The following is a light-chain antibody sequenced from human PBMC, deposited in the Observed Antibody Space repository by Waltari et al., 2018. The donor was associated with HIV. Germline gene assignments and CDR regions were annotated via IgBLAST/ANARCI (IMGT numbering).Light chain of an antibody. CDR1: NSNIGIYT. V-gene: IGLV1-44*01. J-gene: IGLJ3*02. CDR3: AAWDDRLDGPWV. CDR2: DNY. Sequence: QSVLTQPPSASGAPGQTVPIPCPGRNSNIGIYTVNWYQQSPGTAPKHLIYDNYHRPSAVPDRVSGAKSGASAAPAIRGVQYDDEADYYCAAWDDRLDGPWVFGGGTKLTVL.